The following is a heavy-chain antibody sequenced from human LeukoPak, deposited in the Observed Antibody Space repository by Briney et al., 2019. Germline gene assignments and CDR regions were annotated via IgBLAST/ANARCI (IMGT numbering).Heavy chain of an antibody. CDR3: AGLVGRYSSGLYYYYFDY. Sequence: PSETLSLTCTVSGDSINSLDLWSWVRQPPGKGLEWIGEMYLSGTTHSNPSVKSRVTISIDKSKNLLFLNLSSVTAADTAVYYCAGLVGRYSSGLYYYYFDYWGQGTLVTVSS. J-gene: IGHJ4*02. CDR2: MYLSGTT. V-gene: IGHV4-4*02. D-gene: IGHD3-22*01. CDR1: GDSINSLDL.